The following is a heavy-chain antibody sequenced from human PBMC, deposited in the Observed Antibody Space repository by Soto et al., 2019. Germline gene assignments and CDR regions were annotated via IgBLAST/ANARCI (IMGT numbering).Heavy chain of an antibody. V-gene: IGHV4-34*01. CDR1: GGSFSGYY. D-gene: IGHD1-7*01. Sequence: SETLSLTCAVYGGSFSGYYWSWIRQPPGKGLEWIGEINHSGSTNYNPSLKSRVTISVDTSKNQFSLKLSSVTAEETAVYYCARKGTGTRMRCAFDIWGQGTMVTVSS. J-gene: IGHJ3*02. CDR3: ARKGTGTRMRCAFDI. CDR2: INHSGST.